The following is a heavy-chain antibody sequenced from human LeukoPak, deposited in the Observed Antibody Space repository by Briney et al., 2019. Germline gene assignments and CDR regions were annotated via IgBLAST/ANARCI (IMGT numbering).Heavy chain of an antibody. CDR2: INPNSGGT. CDR1: GDTFTGYY. CDR3: ARDSRDFLAAAHDAFDI. J-gene: IGHJ3*02. Sequence: GASVKVSCKASGDTFTGYYTHWVRQAPGQGLEWMGWINPNSGGTEYTQRFQGRVTMTRDTSISTAYMELRSLRSDDTAVYYCARDSRDFLAAAHDAFDIWGQGTMVTVSS. D-gene: IGHD6-13*01. V-gene: IGHV1-2*02.